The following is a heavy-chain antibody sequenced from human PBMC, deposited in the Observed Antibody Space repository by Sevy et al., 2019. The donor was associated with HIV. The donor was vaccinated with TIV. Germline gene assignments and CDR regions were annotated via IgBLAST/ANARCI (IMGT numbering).Heavy chain of an antibody. CDR2: ISAYNGNT. J-gene: IGHJ4*02. CDR3: AGSLRFGDCDY. CDR1: GYTFTSYG. V-gene: IGHV1-18*04. Sequence: ASVKVSCKASGYTFTSYGISWVRQAPGQGLEWMGWISAYNGNTNYAQKLQGRVTMTTDTSTSTAYMELRSLRSEDTAVYYCAGSLRFGDCDYWGQGTLVTVSS. D-gene: IGHD2-21*02.